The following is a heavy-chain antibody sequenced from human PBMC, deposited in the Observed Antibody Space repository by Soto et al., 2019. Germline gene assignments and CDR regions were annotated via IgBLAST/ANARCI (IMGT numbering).Heavy chain of an antibody. D-gene: IGHD1-26*01. J-gene: IGHJ6*02. V-gene: IGHV3-23*01. CDR3: AKGVSGSYSIRDSYGMDV. CDR2: ISGSGGST. CDR1: GFTFSSYA. Sequence: GGSLRLSCAASGFTFSSYAMSWVRQAPGKGLEWVSAISGSGGSTYYADSVKGRFTISRDNSKNTLYLQMNSLRAEDTAVYYCAKGVSGSYSIRDSYGMDVWGQGTTVTVSS.